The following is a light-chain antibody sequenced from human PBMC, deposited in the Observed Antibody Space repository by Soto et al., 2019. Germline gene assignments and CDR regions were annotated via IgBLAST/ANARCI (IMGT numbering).Light chain of an antibody. CDR2: GAS. CDR1: QSINSRY. Sequence: EIVLTQSPGTLSLSPGERATLSCRASQSINSRYLAWYQQKPGQAPRLLIYGASSRATGIPERFSGSGSGTDFTLTISRLEPEDCAVYYCQLFGSSPGFIFGPGTKVHI. CDR3: QLFGSSPGFI. V-gene: IGKV3-20*01. J-gene: IGKJ3*01.